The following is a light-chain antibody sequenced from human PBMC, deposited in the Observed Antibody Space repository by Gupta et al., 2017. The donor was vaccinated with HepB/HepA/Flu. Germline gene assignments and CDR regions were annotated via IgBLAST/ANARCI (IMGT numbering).Light chain of an antibody. CDR3: SSYTSSSTLVV. V-gene: IGLV2-14*03. Sequence: QSALTQPASVPGSPRQSTTIACTGTSSDVGGYNYVSWYQQPPGKSPKLMIYDVSNRPAGVSNRFSGSKSGTTASLTISGLQAEDEADYYCSSYTSSSTLVVFGGGTKLTVL. CDR2: DVS. J-gene: IGLJ2*01. CDR1: SSDVGGYNY.